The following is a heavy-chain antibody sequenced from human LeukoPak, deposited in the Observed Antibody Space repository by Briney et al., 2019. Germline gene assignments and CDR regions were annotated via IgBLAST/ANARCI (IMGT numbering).Heavy chain of an antibody. Sequence: PSETLSLTCTVSGGSISSSSYYWGWIRQPPGKGLEWIGSIYYSGSTYYNPPLKSRVTISVDTSKNQFSLKLSSVTAADTAVYYCARRAMVRGGTYFDYWGQGTLVTVSS. V-gene: IGHV4-39*01. CDR1: GGSISSSSYY. D-gene: IGHD3-10*01. CDR3: ARRAMVRGGTYFDY. J-gene: IGHJ4*02. CDR2: IYYSGST.